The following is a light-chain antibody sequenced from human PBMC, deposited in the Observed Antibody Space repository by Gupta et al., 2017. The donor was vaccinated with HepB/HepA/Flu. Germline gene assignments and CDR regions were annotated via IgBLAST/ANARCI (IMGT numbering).Light chain of an antibody. CDR2: DTN. CDR1: TGSVTSYHL. V-gene: IGLV7-46*01. CDR3: LPSYNGLRV. J-gene: IGLJ3*02. Sequence: AVVPPESALTVSSGGPVTTTCGSRTGSVTSYHLPYRFQQKPGQSPKKIIYDTNNKHAWTPARFSGSRLGGKASLTLSGAQPEDEAEYYCLPSYNGLRVFGGGTKLTVL.